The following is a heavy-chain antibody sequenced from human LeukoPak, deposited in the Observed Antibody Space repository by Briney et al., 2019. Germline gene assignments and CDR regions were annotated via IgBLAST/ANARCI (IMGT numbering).Heavy chain of an antibody. Sequence: PGRSLRLSCVASGFTFSRSWMSWVRQAPGKGLEWVATINYDGREEYYLNSVKGRFTISRDNAKNSVYLQVDGLRADDTAVYYCARNLWLGERGLFFFDDWGQGTQVTVSS. CDR2: INYDGREE. D-gene: IGHD5-12*01. J-gene: IGHJ4*02. CDR1: GFTFSRSW. CDR3: ARNLWLGERGLFFFDD. V-gene: IGHV3-7*01.